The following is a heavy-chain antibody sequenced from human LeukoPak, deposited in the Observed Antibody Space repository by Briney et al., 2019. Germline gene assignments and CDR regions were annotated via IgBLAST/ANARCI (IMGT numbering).Heavy chain of an antibody. D-gene: IGHD2-2*01. CDR3: ARDLSGDIVVVPAAMCLDY. CDR1: GFTFSSYA. J-gene: IGHJ4*02. Sequence: PGRSLRLSCAASGFTFSSYAMHWVRQAPGKGLEWVAVISYDGSNKYYADSVKGRFTISRDNSKNTLYLQMNSLRAEDTAVYHCARDLSGDIVVVPAAMCLDYWGQGTLVTVSS. CDR2: ISYDGSNK. V-gene: IGHV3-30-3*01.